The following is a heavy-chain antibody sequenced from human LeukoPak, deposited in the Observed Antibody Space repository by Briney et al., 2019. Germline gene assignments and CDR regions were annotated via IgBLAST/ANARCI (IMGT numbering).Heavy chain of an antibody. J-gene: IGHJ4*02. CDR1: GFNVRSTY. D-gene: IGHD6-13*01. V-gene: IGHV3-30*03. CDR3: AVAQQLAD. Sequence: GGSLRLSCAASGFNVRSTYMSWVRQAPGKGLEWVAVISYDGSNKYYADSVKGRFTISRDNSKNTLYLQMNSLRAEDTAVYYCAVAQQLADWGQGTLVTVSS. CDR2: ISYDGSNK.